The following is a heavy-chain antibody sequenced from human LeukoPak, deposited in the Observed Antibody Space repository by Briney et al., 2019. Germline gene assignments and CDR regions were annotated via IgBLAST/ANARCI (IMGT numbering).Heavy chain of an antibody. CDR2: IYYSGST. V-gene: IGHV4-59*12. CDR3: VRDEYDGSKK. D-gene: IGHD3-10*01. Sequence: SETLSLTCTVSGGSISNYYWSWIRQPPGKGLEWIGYIYYSGSTNYNPSLKSRVTISVDTSKNQFSLNLTSVTAADTAVYYCVRDEYDGSKKWGQGTLVTVSS. CDR1: GGSISNYY. J-gene: IGHJ4*02.